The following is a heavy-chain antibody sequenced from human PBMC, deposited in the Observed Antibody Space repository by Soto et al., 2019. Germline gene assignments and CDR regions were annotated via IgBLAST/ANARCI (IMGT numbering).Heavy chain of an antibody. CDR2: IVVGSGNT. V-gene: IGHV1-58*01. CDR3: AAWPDILTGPTYYFDY. D-gene: IGHD3-9*01. Sequence: ASVKVSCKASGFTFTSSAVQWVRQARGQRLEWIGWIVVGSGNTNYAQKFQERVTITRDMSTSTAYMELSSLRSEDTAVYYCAAWPDILTGPTYYFDYWGQGTLVTVSS. J-gene: IGHJ4*02. CDR1: GFTFTSSA.